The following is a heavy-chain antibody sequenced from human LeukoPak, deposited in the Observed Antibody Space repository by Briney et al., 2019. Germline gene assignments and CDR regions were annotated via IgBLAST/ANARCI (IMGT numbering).Heavy chain of an antibody. CDR1: GFTVSSNY. D-gene: IGHD6-19*01. CDR2: IYSGGST. Sequence: PGGSLRLSCAASGFTVSSNYMSWVRQAPGKGLEWVSVIYSGGSTYYADSVKGRFTISRDNSKNTLYLQMNSLRAEDTAVYYCAKDTSTISVSGTCFDYWGQGTLVTVSS. V-gene: IGHV3-53*05. J-gene: IGHJ4*02. CDR3: AKDTSTISVSGTCFDY.